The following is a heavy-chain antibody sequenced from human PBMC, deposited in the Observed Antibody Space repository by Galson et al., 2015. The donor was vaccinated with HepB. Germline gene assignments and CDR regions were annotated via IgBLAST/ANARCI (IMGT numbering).Heavy chain of an antibody. Sequence: SVKVSCKASGGTFSSYAISWVRQAPGQGLEWMGGIIPIFGTANYAQKFQGRVTITADESTSTAYMELSSLRSEDTAVYYCTCSSTSGDSYYYYYMDVWGKGTTVTVSS. CDR2: IIPIFGTA. V-gene: IGHV1-69*13. J-gene: IGHJ6*03. CDR1: GGTFSSYA. D-gene: IGHD2-2*01. CDR3: TCSSTSGDSYYYYYMDV.